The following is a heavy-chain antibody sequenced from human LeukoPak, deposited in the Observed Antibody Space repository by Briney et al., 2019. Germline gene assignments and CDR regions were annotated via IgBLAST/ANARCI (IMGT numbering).Heavy chain of an antibody. CDR2: LSDSGGST. D-gene: IGHD3-3*01. J-gene: IGHJ4*02. V-gene: IGHV3-23*01. CDR1: GFTFSSHG. Sequence: PGGSLRLSCAASGFTFSSHGMSWVRQAPGKGLEWVSALSDSGGSTFYADSVKGRFTISRDNSKNTLYLQMNSLRAEDTAVYYCARERGYDSWSGSRVLFDHWGQGTLVTVSS. CDR3: ARERGYDSWSGSRVLFDH.